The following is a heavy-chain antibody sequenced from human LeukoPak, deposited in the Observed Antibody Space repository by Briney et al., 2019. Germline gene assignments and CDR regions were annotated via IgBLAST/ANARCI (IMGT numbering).Heavy chain of an antibody. CDR1: GFTFSSYG. V-gene: IGHV3-30*02. J-gene: IGHJ4*02. Sequence: GGSLRLSCAASGFTFSSYGMHWVRQAPGKGLEWVAFIRYDGSNKYYADSVKGRFTISRDNSKNTLYLQMNSLRAEDTAVYYCARDKYSSGRLLDYWGQGTLVTVSS. D-gene: IGHD6-19*01. CDR3: ARDKYSSGRLLDY. CDR2: IRYDGSNK.